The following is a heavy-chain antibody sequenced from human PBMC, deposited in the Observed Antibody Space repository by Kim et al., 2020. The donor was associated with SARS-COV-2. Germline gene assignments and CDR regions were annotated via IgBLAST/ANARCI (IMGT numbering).Heavy chain of an antibody. CDR1: GFTFSSYA. CDR2: ISYDGSNK. D-gene: IGHD6-13*01. V-gene: IGHV3-30*04. Sequence: GGSLRLSCAVSGFTFSSYAMHWVRQAPGKGLEWVAVISYDGSNKYYADSVKGRFTISRDNSKNTLYLQMNSLRAEDTAVYYCARDANPGYSSSWFTSYYFGYWGQGALVTVSS. J-gene: IGHJ4*02. CDR3: ARDANPGYSSSWFTSYYFGY.